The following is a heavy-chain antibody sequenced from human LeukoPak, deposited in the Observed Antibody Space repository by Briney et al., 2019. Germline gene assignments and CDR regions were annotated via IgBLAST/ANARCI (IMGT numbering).Heavy chain of an antibody. D-gene: IGHD3-10*01. J-gene: IGHJ6*02. CDR3: ARSGITMVRGVIIGGDYYYYGMDV. Sequence: GGSLRLSCAASGFTLSSYSMNWVRQAPGKVLEWVSYISSISSHIYYADSVKGRFTISRDNAKNSLYLQMNSLRAEDTAVYYCARSGITMVRGVIIGGDYYYYGMDVWGQGTTVTVSS. V-gene: IGHV3-48*01. CDR2: ISSISSHI. CDR1: GFTLSSYS.